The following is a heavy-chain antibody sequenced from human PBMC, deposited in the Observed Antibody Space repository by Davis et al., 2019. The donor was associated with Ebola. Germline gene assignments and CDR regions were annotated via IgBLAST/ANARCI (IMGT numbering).Heavy chain of an antibody. Sequence: GGSLRLSCAASGFTFSSYDIHWVRQATGKGLEWVSAIGTAGDTYYPGSVKGRFTISRENAKNSLYLQMNSLRAEDTAVYYCARGQGHYYDILTWWWFDPWGQGTLVTVSS. CDR1: GFTFSSYD. J-gene: IGHJ5*02. CDR3: ARGQGHYYDILTWWWFDP. CDR2: IGTAGDT. D-gene: IGHD3-9*01. V-gene: IGHV3-13*01.